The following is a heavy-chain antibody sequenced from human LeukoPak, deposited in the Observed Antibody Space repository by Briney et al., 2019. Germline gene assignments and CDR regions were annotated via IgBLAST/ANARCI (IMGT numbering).Heavy chain of an antibody. CDR3: ARGRNEWLRLAYYFDY. V-gene: IGHV4-4*02. CDR1: GGSIVSSNW. Sequence: SETLSLTCAVSGGSIVSSNWWSWVRQPPGKGLEWIGEIYHSGSTNYNPSLKSRVTISVDKSKNQFSLKLSSVTAADTAVYYCARGRNEWLRLAYYFDYWGQGTLVTVSS. CDR2: IYHSGST. D-gene: IGHD5-12*01. J-gene: IGHJ4*02.